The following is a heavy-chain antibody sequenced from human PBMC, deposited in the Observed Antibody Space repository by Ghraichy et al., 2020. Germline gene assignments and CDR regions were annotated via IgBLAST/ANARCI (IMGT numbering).Heavy chain of an antibody. CDR3: ARGAPRGEAVGVRGYGLDV. D-gene: IGHD3-10*01. J-gene: IGHJ6*02. CDR2: INTNSGGT. Sequence: ASVKVSCKASGYTFTDNYMHWVRQVPGQGLEWMGWINTNSGGTNYAQKLQGRVTMTRDTSITTAYMELSSLRSDDTAVYYCARGAPRGEAVGVRGYGLDVWGQGTTVTVSS. V-gene: IGHV1-2*02. CDR1: GYTFTDNY.